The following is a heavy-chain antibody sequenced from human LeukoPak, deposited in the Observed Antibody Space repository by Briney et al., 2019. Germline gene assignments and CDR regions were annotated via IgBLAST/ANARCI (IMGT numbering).Heavy chain of an antibody. Sequence: GGSLRLSCAASGFTFSTYGMHWARQAPGKGLEWVAVISYDGSNKYYADSVKGRFTISRDNSKDTLFLQMDSLRVEDTAVYYCATFCSGGDCYSFAPWGQGTLVTVSS. CDR2: ISYDGSNK. D-gene: IGHD2-15*01. CDR3: ATFCSGGDCYSFAP. J-gene: IGHJ5*02. V-gene: IGHV3-30*03. CDR1: GFTFSTYG.